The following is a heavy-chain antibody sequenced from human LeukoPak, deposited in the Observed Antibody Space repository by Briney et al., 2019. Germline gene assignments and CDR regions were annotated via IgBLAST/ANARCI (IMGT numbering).Heavy chain of an antibody. CDR1: GYTFTGYY. CDR2: INPSSGGT. D-gene: IGHD3-16*02. CDR3: ARADYDYVWGSYRYRWFDP. V-gene: IGHV1-2*02. Sequence: ASVKVSCKASGYTFTGYYMHWVRQAPGQGLEWMGWINPSSGGTNYAQKFQGRVTMTRDMSTSTVYMELSSLRSEDTAVYYCARADYDYVWGSYRYRWFDPWGQGTLVTVSS. J-gene: IGHJ5*02.